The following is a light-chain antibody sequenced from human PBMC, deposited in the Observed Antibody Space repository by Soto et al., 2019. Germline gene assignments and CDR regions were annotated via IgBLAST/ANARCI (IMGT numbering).Light chain of an antibody. Sequence: QSALTQPASVSGSPGQSITISCTGTSSDLGFYNFVSWYQQNAGKAPKLMIYDVFNRPSGVSNRFSGSKSGNTASLTISGLQAEDEAVYYCSSYTSSSTPVVFGGGTKVTVL. CDR2: DVF. CDR3: SSYTSSSTPVV. V-gene: IGLV2-14*01. CDR1: SSDLGFYNF. J-gene: IGLJ3*02.